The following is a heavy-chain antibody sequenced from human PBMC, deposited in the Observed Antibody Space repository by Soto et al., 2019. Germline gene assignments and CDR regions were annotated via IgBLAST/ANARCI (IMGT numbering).Heavy chain of an antibody. V-gene: IGHV3-21*01. Sequence: EVQLVETGGGLIQPGGSLRLSCAASGFIVSSNYMSWVRQGPGKGLEWVSSISSSSSYIYYADSVKGRFTISRDNAKNSLYLQMNSLRAEDTAVYYCARVGGGYQLLHAFDIWGQGTMVTVSS. CDR1: GFIVSSNY. CDR2: ISSSSSYI. D-gene: IGHD2-2*01. CDR3: ARVGGGYQLLHAFDI. J-gene: IGHJ3*02.